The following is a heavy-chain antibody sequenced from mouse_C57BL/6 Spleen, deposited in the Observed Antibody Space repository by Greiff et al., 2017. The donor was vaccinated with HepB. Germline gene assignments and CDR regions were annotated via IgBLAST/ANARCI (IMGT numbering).Heavy chain of an antibody. D-gene: IGHD2-4*01. CDR1: GYTFTSYG. CDR2: IYPRSGNT. CDR3: ASYDYDYYAMDY. Sequence: VQRVESGAELARPGASVKLSCKASGYTFTSYGISWVKQRTGQGLEWIGEIYPRSGNTYYNEKFKGKATLTADKSSSTAYMELRSLTSEDSAVYFCASYDYDYYAMDYWGQGTSVTVSS. J-gene: IGHJ4*01. V-gene: IGHV1-81*01.